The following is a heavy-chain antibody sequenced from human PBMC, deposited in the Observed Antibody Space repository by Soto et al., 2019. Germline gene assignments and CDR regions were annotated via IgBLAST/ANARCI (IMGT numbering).Heavy chain of an antibody. V-gene: IGHV3-23*01. D-gene: IGHD3-10*01. J-gene: IGHJ4*02. CDR2: ISGGGDTT. CDR3: AKGRGGSGSLTPRVDF. Sequence: EVQRLESGGGLVQPGGSLGLSCAASGFTFNNYAMTWVRQAPGKGLEWVSAISGGGDTTSYADSVKGRFTVSRDGSKNTLYXQXSSLRAEDTALYYCAKGRGGSGSLTPRVDFWGQGTLVTVSS. CDR1: GFTFNNYA.